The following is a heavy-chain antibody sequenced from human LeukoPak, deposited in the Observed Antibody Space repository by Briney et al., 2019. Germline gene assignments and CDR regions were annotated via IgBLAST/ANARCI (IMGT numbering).Heavy chain of an antibody. CDR2: IYTSGST. CDR1: GGSISSGSYY. V-gene: IGHV4-61*02. Sequence: SETLSLTCTVSGGSISSGSYYWSWIRQPAGKGLEWIGRIYTSGSTTYNSSLKSRVTISLDTSKNQFSLKLRSVTAADTAVYYCARDRVGQQLVGRKNNYYYMDVWGKGTTVTISS. CDR3: ARDRVGQQLVGRKNNYYYMDV. J-gene: IGHJ6*03. D-gene: IGHD6-13*01.